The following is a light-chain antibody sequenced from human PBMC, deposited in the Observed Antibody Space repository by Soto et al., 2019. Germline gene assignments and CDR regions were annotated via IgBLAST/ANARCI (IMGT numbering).Light chain of an antibody. J-gene: IGKJ2*02. CDR3: QQSYSTLCT. V-gene: IGKV1-39*01. CDR1: QSISSY. CDR2: AAS. Sequence: DIQMTQSPSSLSASVGDRVTITCRASQSISSYLNWYQQKPGKAPKLLIYAASSLQSGVPSRFSGSGSGTDFTLIISSLQPEDFATYYCQQSYSTLCTFGQGTKLEIK.